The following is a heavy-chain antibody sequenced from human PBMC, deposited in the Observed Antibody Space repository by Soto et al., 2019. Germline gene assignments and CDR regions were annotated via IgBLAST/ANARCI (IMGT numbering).Heavy chain of an antibody. CDR3: AHRRSYCSGGSCYSGFEY. CDR2: IYWDDDK. D-gene: IGHD2-15*01. V-gene: IGHV2-5*02. J-gene: IGHJ4*02. Sequence: QITLKESGPTLVKPTQTLTLTCTFSGFSLSTSGVGVGWIRQPPGKALEWLALIYWDDDKRYSPSLKSRLTSTKDTSKNQVVLTMTNMDPVDTATYYCAHRRSYCSGGSCYSGFEYWGQGTLVTVSS. CDR1: GFSLSTSGVG.